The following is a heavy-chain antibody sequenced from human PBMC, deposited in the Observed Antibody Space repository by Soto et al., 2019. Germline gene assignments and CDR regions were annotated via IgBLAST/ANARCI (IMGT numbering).Heavy chain of an antibody. J-gene: IGHJ6*02. CDR2: ISYDGSNK. V-gene: IGHV3-30-3*01. CDR3: ARDYGGANCSSTSCYTYYYYGMDV. Sequence: GGSLRLSCAASGFTFSSYAMHWVRQAPGKGLEWVAVISYDGSNKYYADSVKGQFTISRDNSKNTLYLQMNSLRAEDTAVYYCARDYGGANCSSTSCYTYYYYGMDVWGQGTTVTVSS. CDR1: GFTFSSYA. D-gene: IGHD2-2*02.